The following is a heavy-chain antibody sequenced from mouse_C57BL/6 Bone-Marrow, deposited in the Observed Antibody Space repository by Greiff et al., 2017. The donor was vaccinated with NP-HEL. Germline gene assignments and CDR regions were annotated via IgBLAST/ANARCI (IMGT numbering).Heavy chain of an antibody. CDR3: ARYGYTCAY. V-gene: IGHV1-64*01. CDR2: IHPISGST. J-gene: IGHJ3*01. Sequence: QVQLQQPGAELVKPGASVKLSCKASGYTFTSYWLHWVKQRPGQGLEWIGMIHPISGSTNYNEKFKSKATLTVDKSSSTAYMQLSSLTSAYSAVSYGARYGYTCAYWGQGTLVTVSA. D-gene: IGHD1-2*01. CDR1: GYTFTSYW.